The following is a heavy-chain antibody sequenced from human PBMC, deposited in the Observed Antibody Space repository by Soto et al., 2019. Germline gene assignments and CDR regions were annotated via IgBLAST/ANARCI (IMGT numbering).Heavy chain of an antibody. Sequence: ASVKVSCKASGYIFTNYYIHWVRQAPGQGLEWMAIINPLPTSGSTNYAQEFQGRLTVTRDTSTSTVYMELSSLRSDDTAIYYCARDLAAAAYWGQGTLVTVSP. V-gene: IGHV1-46*01. J-gene: IGHJ4*02. CDR1: GYIFTNYY. CDR3: ARDLAAAAY. D-gene: IGHD6-13*01. CDR2: INPLPTSGST.